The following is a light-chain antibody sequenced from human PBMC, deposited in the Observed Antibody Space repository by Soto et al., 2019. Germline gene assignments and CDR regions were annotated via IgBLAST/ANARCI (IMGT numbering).Light chain of an antibody. V-gene: IGKV3-15*01. CDR2: GAT. CDR1: QSVDDY. Sequence: VLTQSPATLAVSPGARPALXWRASQSVDDYLAWYQQRPGQAPRLLISGATERATDVPARFSGSGSGTDFTLTISSLQSDDAGVYYCQQYNTWPLVFGGGTKVDIK. CDR3: QQYNTWPLV. J-gene: IGKJ4*01.